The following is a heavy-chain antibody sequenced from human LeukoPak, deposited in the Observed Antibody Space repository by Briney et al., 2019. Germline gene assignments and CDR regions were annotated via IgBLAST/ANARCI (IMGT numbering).Heavy chain of an antibody. V-gene: IGHV3-23*01. CDR3: ARSRPFWSGYYKGPPDAFDI. Sequence: SGGSLRLSCAASGFTFSSYAMSWVRQAPGKGLEWVSAISGSGGSTYYADSVKGRFTISRDNSKNTLYLHMNSLRAEDTAVYYCARSRPFWSGYYKGPPDAFDIWGQGTMVTVSS. CDR2: ISGSGGST. D-gene: IGHD3-3*01. J-gene: IGHJ3*02. CDR1: GFTFSSYA.